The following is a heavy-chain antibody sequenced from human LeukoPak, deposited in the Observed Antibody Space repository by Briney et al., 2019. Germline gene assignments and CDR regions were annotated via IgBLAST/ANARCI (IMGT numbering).Heavy chain of an antibody. V-gene: IGHV4-4*07. J-gene: IGHJ6*03. Sequence: SETLSLTRTVSGGSISSYYWSWIRQPAGKGLEWLGRIYTSGSTNYNPSLKSRVTMSVDTSKNQFSLKLSSVTAADTAVYYCARVYRGYDILTGYSYYYYMDVWGKGTTVTVSS. D-gene: IGHD3-9*01. CDR3: ARVYRGYDILTGYSYYYYMDV. CDR2: IYTSGST. CDR1: GGSISSYY.